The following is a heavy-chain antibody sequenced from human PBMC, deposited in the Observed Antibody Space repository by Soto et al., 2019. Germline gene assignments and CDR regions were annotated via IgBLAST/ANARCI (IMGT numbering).Heavy chain of an antibody. Sequence: LRLSCSASGFTFSSYAMHWVRQAPWKGLEYVSVIRGNGDPPFYADSVKGRFTISRDNSKNTLYLQMNSLRAEDTAVYYCAKARLYCYDSSGYYFDYWGQGTLVTVYS. V-gene: IGHV3-64*04. CDR1: GFTFSSYA. CDR3: AKARLYCYDSSGYYFDY. J-gene: IGHJ4*02. CDR2: IRGNGDPP. D-gene: IGHD3-22*01.